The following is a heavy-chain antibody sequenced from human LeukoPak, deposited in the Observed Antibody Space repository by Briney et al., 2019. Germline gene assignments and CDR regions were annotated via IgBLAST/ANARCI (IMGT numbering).Heavy chain of an antibody. CDR2: IYDSGST. D-gene: IGHD2-21*02. CDR1: GDSISSYY. Sequence: SETLSLTCTVSGDSISSYYWSWIRQPPGKGLEWIGYIYDSGSTNYNSSLKSRVTISVDTSKNQFSLKLSSVTAADTAVYYCARSCGGDCYFGFGVFDYWGQGTLVTVSS. V-gene: IGHV4-59*01. J-gene: IGHJ4*02. CDR3: ARSCGGDCYFGFGVFDY.